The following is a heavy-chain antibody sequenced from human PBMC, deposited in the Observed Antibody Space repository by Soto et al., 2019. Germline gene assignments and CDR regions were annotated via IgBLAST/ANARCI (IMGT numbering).Heavy chain of an antibody. CDR2: ISGSGGSK. CDR1: GFTFSSYA. J-gene: IGHJ4*02. D-gene: IGHD6-6*01. V-gene: IGHV3-23*01. CDR3: AKEKHSSSGPSFDY. Sequence: GGSLRLSCAASGFTFSSYAMSWVRQAPGKGLEWVSAISGSGGSKYYADSVKGRFTISRDNSKNTLYLQMNSLRAEDTVVYYCAKEKHSSSGPSFDYWGKGTLVTVSS.